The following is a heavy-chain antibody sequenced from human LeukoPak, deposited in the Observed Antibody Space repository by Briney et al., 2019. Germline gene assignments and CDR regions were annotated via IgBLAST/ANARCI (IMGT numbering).Heavy chain of an antibody. Sequence: SETLSLTCTVSGGSISSYYWSWIRQPPGKGLEWIGYIYYSGSTNYNPSLKSRVTISVDTSKNQFSLKLSSVTAADAAVYYCARRRRFGELTDYWGQGTLVTVSS. D-gene: IGHD3-10*01. CDR1: GGSISSYY. V-gene: IGHV4-59*12. CDR3: ARRRRFGELTDY. CDR2: IYYSGST. J-gene: IGHJ4*02.